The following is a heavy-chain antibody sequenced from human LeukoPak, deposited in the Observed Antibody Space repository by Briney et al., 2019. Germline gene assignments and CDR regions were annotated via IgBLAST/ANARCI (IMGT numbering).Heavy chain of an antibody. Sequence: SETLSLTCTVSGGSISNSSSYWGWIRQPPGKGLEWIGSIYYSGSTYYNPSLKSRVTISVDTSKNQFSLKLSSVTAADTAVYYSARSVEWTGYAYPMDVWGKGTTVTISS. CDR3: ARSVEWTGYAYPMDV. J-gene: IGHJ6*03. V-gene: IGHV4-39*01. CDR2: IYYSGST. CDR1: GGSISNSSSY. D-gene: IGHD3-3*01.